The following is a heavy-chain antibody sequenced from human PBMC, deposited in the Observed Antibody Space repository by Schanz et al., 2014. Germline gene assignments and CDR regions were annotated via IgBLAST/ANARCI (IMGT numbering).Heavy chain of an antibody. J-gene: IGHJ5*02. CDR2: IKSRSDGGTT. CDR3: STTPNFYASGTYSWFDP. Sequence: EAQVVESGGGLVKPGGSLRLSCVASGFTFSNAWMNWVRQGPGNRLEWVGRIKSRSDGGTTDYAAPVKGRFIISRDDSKNTLYLQMSGLKPEDTDVYYCSTTPNFYASGTYSWFDPWGQGTRVTVSS. CDR1: GFTFSNAW. V-gene: IGHV3-15*01. D-gene: IGHD3-10*01.